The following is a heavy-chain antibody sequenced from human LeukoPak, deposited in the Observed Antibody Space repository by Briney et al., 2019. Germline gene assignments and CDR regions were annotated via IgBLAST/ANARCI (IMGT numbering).Heavy chain of an antibody. Sequence: GGSLRLSCAASGFTFSSYWMSWVRQAPGKGLEWVANIKQDGSEKYYVDSVKGRLTISRDNAKNSLYLQMNSLRAEDTAVYYCARAPVDTAMVTEDYWGQGTLVTVSS. J-gene: IGHJ4*02. CDR1: GFTFSSYW. CDR2: IKQDGSEK. CDR3: ARAPVDTAMVTEDY. V-gene: IGHV3-7*01. D-gene: IGHD5-18*01.